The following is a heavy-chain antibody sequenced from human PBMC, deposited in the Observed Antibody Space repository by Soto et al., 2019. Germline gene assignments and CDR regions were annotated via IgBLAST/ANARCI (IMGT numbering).Heavy chain of an antibody. D-gene: IGHD1-1*01. J-gene: IGHJ4*02. CDR2: IGPDGSST. CDR3: ARDNNWSYDY. Sequence: GGSLRLSCAASGFTFSSHWMYWVRQAPGKGLVWVSHIGPDGSSTRDADSVQGRFTISRDNARNTLYLQMSSLRDEDTAVYFCARDNNWSYDYWGQGILVTVSS. V-gene: IGHV3-74*01. CDR1: GFTFSSHW.